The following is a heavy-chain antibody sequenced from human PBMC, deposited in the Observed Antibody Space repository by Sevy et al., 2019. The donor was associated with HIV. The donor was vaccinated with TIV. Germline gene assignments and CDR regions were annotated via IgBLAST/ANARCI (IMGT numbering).Heavy chain of an antibody. J-gene: IGHJ3*02. CDR3: ARQLYSSSWYRRGAFDI. V-gene: IGHV5-51*01. CDR2: IYPGDSDT. CDR1: GYSFTSYW. Sequence: GKSLKISCKGSGYSFTSYWIGWVRQMTGKGLQLMGIIYPGDSDTRHSPSFQGQVTTSADKSISTAYLQWSSLKASDTAMYYCARQLYSSSWYRRGAFDIWGQGTMVTVSS. D-gene: IGHD6-13*01.